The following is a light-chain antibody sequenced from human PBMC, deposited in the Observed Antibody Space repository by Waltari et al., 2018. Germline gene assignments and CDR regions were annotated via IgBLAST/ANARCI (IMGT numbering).Light chain of an antibody. CDR2: MAS. Sequence: DIQTTQSPSTLSASVGDRVTISCRASQSVGTWLAWYQQKPGKAPKLLIYMASTLESGVPSRFSGSGSGTEFTLTISSLQPDDFATYSCQQYSSFSTFGQGTKLDI. V-gene: IGKV1-5*03. CDR1: QSVGTW. J-gene: IGKJ2*01. CDR3: QQYSSFST.